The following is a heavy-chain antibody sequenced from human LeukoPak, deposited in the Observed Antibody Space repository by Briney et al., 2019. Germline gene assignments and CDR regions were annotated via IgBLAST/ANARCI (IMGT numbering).Heavy chain of an antibody. J-gene: IGHJ6*03. CDR3: ARVITTSYYYYYMDV. CDR1: GFTFSSYW. Sequence: PGGSLRLSCAASGFTFSSYWMNWVRQAPGKGLVWVSRINSDGSNTKYADSVKGRFTISRDNAKNTLYLQMNSLRAEDTAVYYCARVITTSYYYYYMDVWGKGTTVTVSS. CDR2: INSDGSNT. V-gene: IGHV3-74*01. D-gene: IGHD3-10*01.